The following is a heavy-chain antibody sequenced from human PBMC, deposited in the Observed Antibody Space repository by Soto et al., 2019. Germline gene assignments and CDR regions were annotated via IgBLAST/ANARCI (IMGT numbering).Heavy chain of an antibody. D-gene: IGHD3-10*01. CDR1: GGSISIGGYY. CDR3: ARESYTLVRGVIDY. Sequence: PSETLSLTCTVSGGSISIGGYYWSWIRQHPGKGLEWIGYIYYSGSTYYNPSLKSRVTISVDTSKNQFSLKLSSVTAADTAVYYCARESYTLVRGVIDYWGQGTLVTVSS. CDR2: IYYSGST. V-gene: IGHV4-31*03. J-gene: IGHJ4*02.